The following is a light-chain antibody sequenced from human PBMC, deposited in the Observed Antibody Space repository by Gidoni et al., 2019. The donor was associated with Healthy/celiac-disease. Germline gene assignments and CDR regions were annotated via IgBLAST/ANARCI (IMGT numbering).Light chain of an antibody. V-gene: IGLV3-19*01. CDR1: SLRSYY. Sequence: SSALTQDPAVSVALGQTVRITCQGDSLRSYYASWYQQKPGHAPVLVLYGKNNRPSGIPDRFSGSSSGNTAAMTITGAQAEDEADYYCNARDSSGNHVVFGGGTKLTVL. J-gene: IGLJ2*01. CDR3: NARDSSGNHVV. CDR2: GKN.